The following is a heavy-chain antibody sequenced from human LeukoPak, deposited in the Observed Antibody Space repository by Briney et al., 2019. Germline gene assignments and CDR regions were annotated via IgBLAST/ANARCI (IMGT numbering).Heavy chain of an antibody. CDR1: GFTFSTYW. Sequence: GGSLRLSCAASGFTFSTYWMSWVRQAPGKGLEWVSVIYSGGSTYYADSVKGRFTISRDNSKNTLYPQMNSLRAEDTAVYYCARDEYREAEYFQHWGQGTLVTVSS. CDR3: ARDEYREAEYFQH. V-gene: IGHV3-53*01. J-gene: IGHJ1*01. D-gene: IGHD6-6*01. CDR2: IYSGGST.